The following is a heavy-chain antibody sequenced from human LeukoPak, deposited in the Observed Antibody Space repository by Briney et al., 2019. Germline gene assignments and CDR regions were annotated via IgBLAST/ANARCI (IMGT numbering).Heavy chain of an antibody. Sequence: GSSVKVSCKASGYSLTRYIITWVRQAPGHALEWVGWSNTYIGNTNFAQKFQGRVTMTTDTSTTTAYMELRSLRSDDTAVYYCAREYYYDTNGHDAFDIWGQGTMVTVSS. CDR3: AREYYYDTNGHDAFDI. D-gene: IGHD3-22*01. V-gene: IGHV1-18*01. J-gene: IGHJ3*02. CDR1: GYSLTRYI. CDR2: SNTYIGNT.